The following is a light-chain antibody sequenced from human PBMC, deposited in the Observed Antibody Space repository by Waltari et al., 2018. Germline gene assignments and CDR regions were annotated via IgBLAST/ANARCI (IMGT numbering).Light chain of an antibody. J-gene: IGLJ3*02. Sequence: WYRLHPGKVPKLMIFDVTKRPSGVSDRFFGSKSANTASLTISGLQAEDDANYYCTSYTTSSTWVFGGGTRLTVL. CDR3: TSYTTSSTWV. CDR2: DVT. V-gene: IGLV2-14*04.